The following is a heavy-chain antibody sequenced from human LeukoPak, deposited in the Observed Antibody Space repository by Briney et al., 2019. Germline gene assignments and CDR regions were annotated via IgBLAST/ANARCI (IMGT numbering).Heavy chain of an antibody. J-gene: IGHJ4*02. V-gene: IGHV4-34*01. CDR3: ARETLDGDWYHDY. CDR2: INHSGST. CDR1: GGSFSGYY. D-gene: IGHD4-17*01. Sequence: PSETLSLTCAVYGGSFSGYYWSWIRQPPGKGLEWIGEINHSGSTNYNPSLKSRVTISVDTSKNQFSLKLSSVTAADTAVYYCARETLDGDWYHDYWGQGTLVTVSS.